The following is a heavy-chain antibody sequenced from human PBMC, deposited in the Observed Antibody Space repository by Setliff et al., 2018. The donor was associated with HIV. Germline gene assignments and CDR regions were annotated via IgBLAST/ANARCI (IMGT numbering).Heavy chain of an antibody. V-gene: IGHV4-4*07. D-gene: IGHD6-13*01. J-gene: IGHJ6*03. CDR2: IYTSGST. CDR3: ARGIAAAGIYYYYMDV. CDR1: GGSISSYY. Sequence: PSETLSLTCTVSGGSISSYYWSWIRQPAGKGLEWIGRIYTSGSTNYNPSLKSRVTMSVDTSKNQFSLKLSSVTAADTAVYYCARGIAAAGIYYYYMDVWGKGTTVTVTS.